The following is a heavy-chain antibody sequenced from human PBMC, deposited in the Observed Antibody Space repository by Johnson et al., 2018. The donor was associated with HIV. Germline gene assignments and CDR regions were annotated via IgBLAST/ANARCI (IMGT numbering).Heavy chain of an antibody. Sequence: QVQLVESGGGVVQPGRSLRLSCAASGFTFSSYDMHWVRQAPGKGLEWVAVISYDGSNKYYADSVKGRFTISRDNSRNTLYLQMNSLRAEDTAVYYCARDGEWELEDAFDIWGQGTTVTVSS. J-gene: IGHJ3*02. V-gene: IGHV3-30*04. D-gene: IGHD1-26*01. CDR2: ISYDGSNK. CDR3: ARDGEWELEDAFDI. CDR1: GFTFSSYD.